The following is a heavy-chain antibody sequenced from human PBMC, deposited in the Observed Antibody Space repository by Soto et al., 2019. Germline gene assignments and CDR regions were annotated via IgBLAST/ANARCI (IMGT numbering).Heavy chain of an antibody. CDR2: IYHSGST. D-gene: IGHD4-4*01. Sequence: PSETLSLTCAVSSGSISSSNWWSWVRQPPGKGLEWIGEIYHSGSTNYNPSLKSRVTISVDKSKNQFSLKLSSVTAADTAVYYCARVGSNYYYYYMDVWGKGTTVTVSS. CDR3: ARVGSNYYYYYMDV. V-gene: IGHV4-4*02. CDR1: SGSISSSNW. J-gene: IGHJ6*03.